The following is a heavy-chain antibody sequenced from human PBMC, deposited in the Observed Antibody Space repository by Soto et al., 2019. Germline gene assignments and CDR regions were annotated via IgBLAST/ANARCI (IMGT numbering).Heavy chain of an antibody. Sequence: SETLSLTCSVSGGSVNSGGYSWSWIRQPPGKGLEWIGFISPSGSPAYNPSLKSRVTISVDRSNNQISLEISSVTAADTAVYYCNRGVLAWGPGTLVTVCS. V-gene: IGHV4-30-2*01. CDR2: ISPSGSP. CDR1: GGSVNSGGYS. J-gene: IGHJ5*02. D-gene: IGHD2-8*01. CDR3: NRGVLA.